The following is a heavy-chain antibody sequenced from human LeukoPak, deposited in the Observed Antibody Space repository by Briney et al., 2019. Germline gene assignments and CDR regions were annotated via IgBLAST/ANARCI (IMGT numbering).Heavy chain of an antibody. CDR1: GFTFDDYA. V-gene: IGHV3-9*01. D-gene: IGHD6-19*01. CDR2: ISWNSGNI. Sequence: PGGSLRLSCVASGFTFDDYAMHWVRQAPGKGLEWVSGISWNSGNIGYADSVKGRFTISRDNAKNSLYLQMNSLRAEDTAVYYCARVSSGPWYWGQGTLVAVSS. J-gene: IGHJ4*02. CDR3: ARVSSGPWY.